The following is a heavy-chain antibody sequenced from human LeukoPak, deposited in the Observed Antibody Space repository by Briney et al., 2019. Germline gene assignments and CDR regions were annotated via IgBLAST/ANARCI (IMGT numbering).Heavy chain of an antibody. D-gene: IGHD7-27*01. Sequence: GCLRVSSAASGVTLSSYKMNWVRPALGEGRWWVSYISISGSTIYYTDSVKGRFTISRDNAKNSLYLQMNGLRADDTAVYYCAREPWGYYFDYWGHGTLVTVSS. CDR3: AREPWGYYFDY. J-gene: IGHJ4*01. CDR1: GVTLSSYK. CDR2: ISISGSTI. V-gene: IGHV3-48*03.